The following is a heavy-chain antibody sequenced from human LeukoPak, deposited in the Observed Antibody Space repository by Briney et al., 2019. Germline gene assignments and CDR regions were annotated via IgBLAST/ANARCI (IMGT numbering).Heavy chain of an antibody. J-gene: IGHJ4*02. CDR3: AKEGSIAVAVPLDY. V-gene: IGHV3-23*01. CDR1: GFTFSSYA. Sequence: GGSLRLSCAASGFTFSSYAMSWVRQAPGKGLEWVSAISGSGGSTYYADSVKGRFTISRDNSRNTLYLQMNSLRAEDTAVYYCAKEGSIAVAVPLDYWGQGTLVTVSS. CDR2: ISGSGGST. D-gene: IGHD6-19*01.